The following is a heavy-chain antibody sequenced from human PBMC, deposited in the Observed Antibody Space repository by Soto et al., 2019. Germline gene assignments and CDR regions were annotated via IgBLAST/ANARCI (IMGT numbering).Heavy chain of an antibody. CDR2: ISGSGGST. J-gene: IGHJ4*02. CDR1: GFTFSSYA. Sequence: EVQLLESGGGLVQPGGSLRLSCAASGFTFSSYAMSWVRQAPGKGLEWVSAISGSGGSTYYADSVKGRFTISRDNSKNSLYLQMNSLRAEDTVVYYCARGGSSVWPYYFDYWGQGTLVTVSS. V-gene: IGHV3-23*01. CDR3: ARGGSSVWPYYFDY. D-gene: IGHD2-15*01.